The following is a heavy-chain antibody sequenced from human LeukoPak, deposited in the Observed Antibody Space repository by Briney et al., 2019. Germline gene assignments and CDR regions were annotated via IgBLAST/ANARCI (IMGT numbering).Heavy chain of an antibody. CDR3: AKVRWGSDNALDS. J-gene: IGHJ4*02. CDR2: ISHDGSNK. V-gene: IGHV3-30*18. D-gene: IGHD3-16*01. CDR1: GFPFSDYG. Sequence: GTSLRLSCAASGFPFSDYGMYWVRQAPGKGLEWLAVISHDGSNKHYADSVKGRITISRDNSMNTLYLQMNSLTAEDTAVYYCAKVRWGSDNALDSWGQGTLVAGSS.